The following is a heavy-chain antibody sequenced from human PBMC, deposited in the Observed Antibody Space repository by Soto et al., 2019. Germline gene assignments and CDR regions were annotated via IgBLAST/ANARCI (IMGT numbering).Heavy chain of an antibody. V-gene: IGHV3-33*01. CDR2: IWYDGSNK. J-gene: IGHJ4*02. D-gene: IGHD3-22*01. CDR3: ARCYYDSSGPADY. CDR1: GFTFSSYG. Sequence: GGSLRLSCAASGFTFSSYGMHWVRQAPGKGLEWVAVIWYDGSNKYYADSVKGRFTISRDNSKNTLYLQMNSLRVEDTAVYYCARCYYDSSGPADYWGQGTLVTVSS.